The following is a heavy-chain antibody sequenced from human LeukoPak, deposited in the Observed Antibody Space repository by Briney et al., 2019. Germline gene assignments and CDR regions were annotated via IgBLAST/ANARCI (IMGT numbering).Heavy chain of an antibody. V-gene: IGHV4-59*12. CDR1: GGSLTTYY. Sequence: WETLSLTCTVSGGSLTTYYWSWIRQPPGKRLEWIGYIYYTGSDNYYPSLKSRVTISVDTSKNQFSLKLSSVTAADTAVYYCARQRADRIFGVVMGFGLDYWGRGTLVTVSS. CDR3: ARQRADRIFGVVMGFGLDY. J-gene: IGHJ4*02. D-gene: IGHD3-3*02. CDR2: IYYTGSD.